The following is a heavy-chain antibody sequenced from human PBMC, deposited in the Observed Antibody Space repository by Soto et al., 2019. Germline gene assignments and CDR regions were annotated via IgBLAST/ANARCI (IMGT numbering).Heavy chain of an antibody. J-gene: IGHJ4*02. CDR2: IYDTGTT. CDR1: GASVRSGSYY. Sequence: SETLSLTCTVSGASVRSGSYYWNCVLQPPGRGLELIWYIYDTGTTNYNPSLKSRVTMSVDTSKNQFSLKLNSPTAAETAVHSCARVEDYGDYFDYWGQGTLVTVSS. D-gene: IGHD4-17*01. V-gene: IGHV4-61*01. CDR3: ARVEDYGDYFDY.